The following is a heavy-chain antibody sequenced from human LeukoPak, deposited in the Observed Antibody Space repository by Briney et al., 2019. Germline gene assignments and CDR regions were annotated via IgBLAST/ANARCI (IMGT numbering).Heavy chain of an antibody. D-gene: IGHD5-24*01. CDR3: ARRDGYNSDVDY. J-gene: IGHJ4*02. CDR1: GYRFSNYW. CDR2: IYPGDSDT. Sequence: LGESLKISCKGSGYRFSNYWIGWVRQMPGKGLEWMGIIYPGDSDTRYSPSFQGQVTISVDKSINTAYLQWSRLKDSDTAMYYCARRDGYNSDVDYWGQGTLVTVSS. V-gene: IGHV5-51*01.